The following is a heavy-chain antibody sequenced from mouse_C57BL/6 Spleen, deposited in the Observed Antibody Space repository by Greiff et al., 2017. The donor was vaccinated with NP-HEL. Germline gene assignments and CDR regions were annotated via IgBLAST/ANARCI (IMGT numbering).Heavy chain of an antibody. V-gene: IGHV1-26*01. CDR3: ARNYYYGSSYVDY. Sequence: VQLQQSGPELVKPGASVKISCKASGYTFTDYYMNWVKQSHGKSLEWIGDINPNNGGTSYNQKFKGKATLTVDKSSSTAYMELRSLTSEDSAVYYCARNYYYGSSYVDYWGQGTTLTVSS. CDR2: INPNNGGT. D-gene: IGHD1-1*01. CDR1: GYTFTDYY. J-gene: IGHJ2*01.